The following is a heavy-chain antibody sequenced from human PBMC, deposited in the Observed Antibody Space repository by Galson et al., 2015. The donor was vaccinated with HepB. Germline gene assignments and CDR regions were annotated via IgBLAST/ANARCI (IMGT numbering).Heavy chain of an antibody. CDR2: ISYDGCNK. CDR3: ARADSGLVDY. D-gene: IGHD3-22*01. V-gene: IGHV3-30-3*01. Sequence: SLRLSCAASGFTFSSYAMHWVRQAPGKGLEWVAVISYDGCNKYYADSVKGRFTISRDNSKNTLYLQMNSLRAEDAAVYYCARADSGLVDYWGQGTLVTVSS. CDR1: GFTFSSYA. J-gene: IGHJ4*02.